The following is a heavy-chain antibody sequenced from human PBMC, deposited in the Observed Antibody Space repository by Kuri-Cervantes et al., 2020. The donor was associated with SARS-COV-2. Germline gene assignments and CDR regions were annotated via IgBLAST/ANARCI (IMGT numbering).Heavy chain of an antibody. CDR2: ISWNSGSI. CDR1: GFTFDDYA. J-gene: IGHJ4*02. CDR3: AKAVTSYFDY. D-gene: IGHD4-17*01. V-gene: IGHV3-9*01. Sequence: SLKISCAASGFTFDDYAMHWVRQAPGKGLEWASGISWNSGSIGYADSVKGRFTISRDNAKNSLYLQMNSLRAEDTAVYYCAKAVTSYFDYWGQGTLVTVSS.